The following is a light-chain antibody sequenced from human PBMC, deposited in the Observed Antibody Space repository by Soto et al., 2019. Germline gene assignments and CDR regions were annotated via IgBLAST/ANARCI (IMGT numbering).Light chain of an antibody. Sequence: DIQMTQSPSTLSASVGDRVTITCRASQSISSWLAWYQQKPGKAPKLLIYKASSLESGVPSRFSGSGSGTEVTITISRLQPDDFATYYCQQYNNYPWTFGQGTKVEIK. CDR1: QSISSW. J-gene: IGKJ1*01. CDR2: KAS. V-gene: IGKV1-5*03. CDR3: QQYNNYPWT.